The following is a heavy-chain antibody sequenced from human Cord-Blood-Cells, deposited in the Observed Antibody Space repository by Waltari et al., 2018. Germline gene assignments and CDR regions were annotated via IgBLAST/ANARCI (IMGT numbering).Heavy chain of an antibody. CDR3: ARAGGIAAAGSDY. Sequence: QVQLVESGGGVVQPGRSLRLSCAATGCTLSSYAMSWVGTAPGKGLEWVAVISYDGSNKYYADSVKGRFTISRDNSKNTLYLQMNSLRAEDTAVYYCARAGGIAAAGSDYWGQGTLVTVSS. CDR1: GCTLSSYA. V-gene: IGHV3-30-3*01. J-gene: IGHJ4*02. CDR2: ISYDGSNK. D-gene: IGHD6-13*01.